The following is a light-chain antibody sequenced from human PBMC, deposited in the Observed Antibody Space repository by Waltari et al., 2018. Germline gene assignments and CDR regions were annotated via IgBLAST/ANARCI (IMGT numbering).Light chain of an antibody. CDR3: HQYDSYSPT. J-gene: IGKJ2*01. CDR2: KAS. V-gene: IGKV1-5*03. CDR1: QSISSW. Sequence: DIQMTQSPSTLSASVGERVTITCRASQSISSWLAWYQQKPGKAPKLLIYKASSLESGVPSRFSGSGSGTEFTLTISSLQPDDFAAYYCHQYDSYSPTFGQGTKLEI.